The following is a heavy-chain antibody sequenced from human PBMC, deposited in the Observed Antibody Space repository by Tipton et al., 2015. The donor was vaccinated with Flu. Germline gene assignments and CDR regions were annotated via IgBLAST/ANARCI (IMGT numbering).Heavy chain of an antibody. CDR3: ASQEYCSSTSCQNWFDP. J-gene: IGHJ5*02. V-gene: IGHV4-4*07. CDR1: GGPISSYY. D-gene: IGHD2-2*01. CDR2: IYTSGST. Sequence: LRLSCTVSGGPISSYYWSWIRQPAGKGLEWIGRIYTSGSTNYNPSLKSRVTMSVDTSKNQFSLKLSSVTAADTAVYYCASQEYCSSTSCQNWFDPWGQGTLVTVSS.